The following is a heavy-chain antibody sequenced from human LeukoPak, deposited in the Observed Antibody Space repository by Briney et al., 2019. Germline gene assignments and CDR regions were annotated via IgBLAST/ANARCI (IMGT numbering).Heavy chain of an antibody. CDR3: ARVEGGYYGSGSYSLDTRLDY. D-gene: IGHD3-10*01. J-gene: IGHJ4*02. Sequence: ASVKVSCKASGYTFTTYYLHWVRQAPGQGLEWMGIFNPREGRATYTQKLQGRVTMTTDTSTSTAYMELRSLRSDDTAVYYCARVEGGYYGSGSYSLDTRLDYWGQGTLVTVSS. CDR2: FNPREGRA. V-gene: IGHV1-46*01. CDR1: GYTFTTYY.